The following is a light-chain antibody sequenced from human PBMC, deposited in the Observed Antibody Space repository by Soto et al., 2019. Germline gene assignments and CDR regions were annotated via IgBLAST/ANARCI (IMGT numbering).Light chain of an antibody. CDR3: QQYNNWPPWT. CDR2: GTF. J-gene: IGKJ1*01. CDR1: QSVGSRF. V-gene: IGKV3-20*01. Sequence: EVALTQSPGTLSLSPGERATLSCRASQSVGSRFLAWYQQKPGQAPRLLISGTFSRATGIPDRFSGSGSGTDFTLTISGLEPEDFAVYYCQQYNNWPPWTFGQGTKVDIK.